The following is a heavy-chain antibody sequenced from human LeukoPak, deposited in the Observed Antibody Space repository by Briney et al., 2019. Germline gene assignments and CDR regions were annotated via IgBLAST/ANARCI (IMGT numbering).Heavy chain of an antibody. J-gene: IGHJ4*02. Sequence: GRSLRLSCAASGFTFSSYGMHWVRQAPGKGLEWVAAISYDGSNKYYADSVKGRFTISRDKSKKTLYLQMNSLRAEDTAVYYCAKAESSGGNIDYWGQGTLVTVSS. CDR1: GFTFSSYG. CDR2: ISYDGSNK. V-gene: IGHV3-30*18. CDR3: AKAESSGGNIDY. D-gene: IGHD4-23*01.